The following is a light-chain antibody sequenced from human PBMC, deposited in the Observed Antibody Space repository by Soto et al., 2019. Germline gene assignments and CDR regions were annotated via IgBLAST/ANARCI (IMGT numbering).Light chain of an antibody. V-gene: IGKV3-20*01. Sequence: EIVLTQSPGTLSLSPGERATLSCRASQSVSSSYLDWYQQKPGQAPRLLIYGASSKATGIPDRFSGSGSGTAFTLTISRLEPEDFAVYYCQQYGSSPTFGGGTKVEIK. CDR3: QQYGSSPT. CDR1: QSVSSSY. J-gene: IGKJ4*01. CDR2: GAS.